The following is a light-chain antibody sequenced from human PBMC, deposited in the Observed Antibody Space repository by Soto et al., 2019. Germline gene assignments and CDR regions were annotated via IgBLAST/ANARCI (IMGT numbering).Light chain of an antibody. V-gene: IGLV1-44*01. CDR3: AAWNDNLNGPSYV. J-gene: IGLJ1*01. CDR2: SDD. Sequence: QSLLTQPPSASGTPGRKVTISCAGSSSNIGSNAVNWYQQVPGTAPKLLIYSDDQRPSGVPDRFSGSKSGTSASLAISGLQSEDEADYICAAWNDNLNGPSYVFGTGTKVTVL. CDR1: SSNIGSNA.